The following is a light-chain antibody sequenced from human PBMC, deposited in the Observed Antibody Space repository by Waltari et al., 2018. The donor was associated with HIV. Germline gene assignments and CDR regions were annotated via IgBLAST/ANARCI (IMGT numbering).Light chain of an antibody. Sequence: QSVLTQSPSASGTPGQRVTISCSGSSSNIGSNYVYWYQQLPGTAPRALVYGNTPRPPGVPNRCSGSKAGTSASRASSGLRSEDEADYYCAAWDDSHVIFGGGTKLTVL. CDR3: AAWDDSHVI. CDR1: SSNIGSNY. CDR2: GNT. V-gene: IGLV1-47*01. J-gene: IGLJ2*01.